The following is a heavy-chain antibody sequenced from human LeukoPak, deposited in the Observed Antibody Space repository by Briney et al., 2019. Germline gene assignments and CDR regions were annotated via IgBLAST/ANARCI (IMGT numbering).Heavy chain of an antibody. CDR1: GFTFSTYW. Sequence: PGGSLRLSCAASGFTFSTYWMHWVRQAPGKGLLWVSRINGDGTSTKYADSVKGRFTISRDNSKNTLYLQMNSLRAEDTAVYYCAKPKYTVAGSNYFDYWGQGTLVTVSS. CDR2: INGDGTST. V-gene: IGHV3-74*03. D-gene: IGHD6-19*01. CDR3: AKPKYTVAGSNYFDY. J-gene: IGHJ4*02.